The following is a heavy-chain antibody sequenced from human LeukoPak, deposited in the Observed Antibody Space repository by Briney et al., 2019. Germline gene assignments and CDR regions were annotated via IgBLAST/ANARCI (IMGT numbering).Heavy chain of an antibody. V-gene: IGHV6-1*01. CDR3: ARARLESGSYYVHY. D-gene: IGHD1-26*01. CDR1: GDSVSSNSAA. J-gene: IGHJ4*02. Sequence: SQTLSLTCAISGDSVSSNSAAWNWIRQSPSRGLEWLGRTHYRSKWYNDYAVSVRSRITINPDTSKSQFSLQLNSVTPEDTAVYYCARARLESGSYYVHYWGQGTLVTVSS. CDR2: THYRSKWYN.